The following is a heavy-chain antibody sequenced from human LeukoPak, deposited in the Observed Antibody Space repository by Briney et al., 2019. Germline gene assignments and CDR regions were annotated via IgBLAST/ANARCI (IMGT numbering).Heavy chain of an antibody. CDR3: ARATARGYAFDI. CDR1: GFTVSSNY. J-gene: IGHJ3*02. D-gene: IGHD4-17*01. V-gene: IGHV3-53*01. Sequence: GWSLRLSCAASGFTVSSNYMSWVRQAPGKGLEWVSVIYSGGSTYYADSVKGRFTISRDNSKNTLYLQMNSLRAEDTAVYYCARATARGYAFDIWGQGTMVTVSS. CDR2: IYSGGST.